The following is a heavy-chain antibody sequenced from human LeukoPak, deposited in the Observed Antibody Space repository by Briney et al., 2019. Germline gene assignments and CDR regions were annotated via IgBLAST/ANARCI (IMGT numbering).Heavy chain of an antibody. CDR1: GYTFTSYG. J-gene: IGHJ4*02. D-gene: IGHD3-10*01. Sequence: ASVKVSCKASGYTFTSYGISWVRQATGQGLEWMGWMNPNSGNTGYAQKFQGRVTMTRNTSISTAYMELSSLRSEDTAVYYCARGQLAITMLTLWGQGTLVTVSS. V-gene: IGHV1-8*02. CDR2: MNPNSGNT. CDR3: ARGQLAITMLTL.